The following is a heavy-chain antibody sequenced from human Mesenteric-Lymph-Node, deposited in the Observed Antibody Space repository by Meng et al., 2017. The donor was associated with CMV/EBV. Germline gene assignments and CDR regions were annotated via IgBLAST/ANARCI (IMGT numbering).Heavy chain of an antibody. J-gene: IGHJ6*02. CDR2: ISSSSSYI. D-gene: IGHD3-10*01. CDR3: ARDLSYRGRGVIGDGDYYYYGMDV. Sequence: GGSLRLSCAASGFTFSSYSMNWVRQAPGKGLEWVSSISSSSSYIYYADSVKGRFTISRDNAKNSLYLQMNSLRAEDTAVYYCARDLSYRGRGVIGDGDYYYYGMDVWGQGTTVTVSS. CDR1: GFTFSSYS. V-gene: IGHV3-21*01.